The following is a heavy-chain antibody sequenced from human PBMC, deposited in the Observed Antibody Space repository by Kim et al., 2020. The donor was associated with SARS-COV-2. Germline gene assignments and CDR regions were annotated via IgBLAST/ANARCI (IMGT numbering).Heavy chain of an antibody. Sequence: SETLSLTCTVFGGSISSGGYYWSWIRQHPGKGLEWIGYIYYSGSTYYNPSLKSRVTISVDTSKNQFSLRLSSVTAADTAVYYCARDESPDAFDIWGQGTMVTVSS. J-gene: IGHJ3*02. CDR3: ARDESPDAFDI. V-gene: IGHV4-31*03. CDR1: GGSISSGGYY. CDR2: IYYSGST.